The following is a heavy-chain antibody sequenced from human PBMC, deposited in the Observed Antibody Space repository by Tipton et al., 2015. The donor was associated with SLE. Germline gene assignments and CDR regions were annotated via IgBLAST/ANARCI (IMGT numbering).Heavy chain of an antibody. CDR1: GDSISSYY. CDR2: IYDIGGT. CDR3: ARVALRVWFNRFDS. Sequence: SLTCTVSGDSISSYYWSWIRQPPGKGLEWIGYIYDIGGTNYNPSLMGRLSMSMDTSKNQFFLKLSSVTAADTAVYYCARVALRVWFNRFDSWGQGTLVTVSS. D-gene: IGHD2-15*01. V-gene: IGHV4-59*08. J-gene: IGHJ5*01.